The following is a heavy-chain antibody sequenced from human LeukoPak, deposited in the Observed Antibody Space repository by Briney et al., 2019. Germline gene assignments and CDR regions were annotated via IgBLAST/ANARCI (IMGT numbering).Heavy chain of an antibody. CDR1: GGTFSSYA. CDR2: IIPIFGTA. CDR3: ARVTLDSSGYYYPFDP. D-gene: IGHD3-22*01. J-gene: IGHJ5*02. Sequence: SVKVSCKASGGTFSSYAISWVRQAPGQGLERLGGIIPIFGTANYAQKFQGRVTITTDESTSTAYMELSSLRSEDTAVYYCARVTLDSSGYYYPFDPWGQGTLVTVSS. V-gene: IGHV1-69*05.